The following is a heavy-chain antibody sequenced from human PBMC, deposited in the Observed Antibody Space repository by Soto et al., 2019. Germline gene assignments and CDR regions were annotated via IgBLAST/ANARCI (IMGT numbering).Heavy chain of an antibody. CDR3: ARGRVGTAYFDY. Sequence: GGSPRLSCAACGFTFSSNSMSWVRQAPGKGLEWISYITGSSSTIYYADSVKGRFTISRDNAKNSLYLQMISLRDEDTAVYYCARGRVGTAYFDYWGQGALVTVS. J-gene: IGHJ4*02. V-gene: IGHV3-48*02. CDR2: ITGSSSTI. D-gene: IGHD2-21*02. CDR1: GFTFSSNS.